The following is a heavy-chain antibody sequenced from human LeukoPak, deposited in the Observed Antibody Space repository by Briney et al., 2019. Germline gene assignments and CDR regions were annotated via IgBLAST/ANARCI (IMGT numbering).Heavy chain of an antibody. CDR3: ARDRITGTTGWFDP. CDR2: MNPNSGNT. J-gene: IGHJ5*02. V-gene: IGHV1-8*01. D-gene: IGHD1-7*01. CDR1: GYTFTSYD. Sequence: ASVKVSCKASGYTFTSYDINWVRQATGQGLEWMGWMNPNSGNTGYAQKFQGRVTMTRNTSISTAYMELSSLRSEDTAVYYCARDRITGTTGWFDPWGQGTLVTVSS.